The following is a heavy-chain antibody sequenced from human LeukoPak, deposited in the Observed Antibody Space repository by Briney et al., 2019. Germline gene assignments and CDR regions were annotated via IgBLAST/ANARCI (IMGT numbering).Heavy chain of an antibody. V-gene: IGHV4-34*01. J-gene: IGHJ3*02. CDR3: ARIMPQYSSGWRPHGAFDI. CDR1: GGSFSGYY. D-gene: IGHD6-19*01. CDR2: INHSGSS. Sequence: SETLSLTCAVYGGSFSGYYWSWIRQPPGKGLEWVGEINHSGSSNYNATLKSRVTISVDTSENQFSLKLRSVTAAATAVYYCARIMPQYSSGWRPHGAFDIWGQGTMVTVSS.